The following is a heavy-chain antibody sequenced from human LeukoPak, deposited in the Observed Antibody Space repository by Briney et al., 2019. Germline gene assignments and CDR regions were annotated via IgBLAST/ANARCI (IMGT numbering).Heavy chain of an antibody. Sequence: GGSLRLSCAAAGFTFSNYAMHWVRQAPGKGLEWVAVIPYDGTNEYYADSVKGRFTISRDNSKNTLYLQMDSLRVEDTAVFYCARNRGATGYYWVDYWGQGTLVSVSS. V-gene: IGHV3-30-3*01. D-gene: IGHD3-22*01. CDR1: GFTFSNYA. CDR3: ARNRGATGYYWVDY. J-gene: IGHJ4*02. CDR2: IPYDGTNE.